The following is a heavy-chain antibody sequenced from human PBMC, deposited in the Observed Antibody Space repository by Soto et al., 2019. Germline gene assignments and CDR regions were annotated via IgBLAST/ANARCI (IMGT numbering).Heavy chain of an antibody. CDR3: AIAPYYYGSGSHHWFDP. D-gene: IGHD3-10*01. V-gene: IGHV4-4*02. CDR2: IYHSGST. CDR1: CGSNSSCKW. J-gene: IGHJ5*02. Sequence: ETLSINCGISCGSNSSCKWVGWVRLPPRKGLEWIGEIYHSGSTNYNPSLKSRVTISVDKSKNQFSLKLSSVTAADTAVYYCAIAPYYYGSGSHHWFDPWGQGTLVTVSS.